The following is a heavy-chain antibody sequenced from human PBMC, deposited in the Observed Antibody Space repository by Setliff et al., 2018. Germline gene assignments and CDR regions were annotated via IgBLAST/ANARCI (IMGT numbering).Heavy chain of an antibody. CDR2: IIPMFGTT. CDR3: AREKFYYDGSSYYFDY. CDR1: GGTFSKYA. J-gene: IGHJ4*02. D-gene: IGHD3-22*01. V-gene: IGHV1-69*13. Sequence: SVKVSCKAPGGTFSKYAIAWVRQAPGQGLEWMGGIIPMFGTTNYAQNFQGRVTITADESTTTAYMELSSLRSDDTAVYYCAREKFYYDGSSYYFDYWGQGTLVTVSS.